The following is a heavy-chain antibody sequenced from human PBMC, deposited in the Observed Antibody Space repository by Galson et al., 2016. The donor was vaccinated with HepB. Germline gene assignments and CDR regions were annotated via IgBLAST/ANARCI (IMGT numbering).Heavy chain of an antibody. CDR1: RYIFTNYA. V-gene: IGHV1-3*01. CDR2: INPGSGKT. J-gene: IGHJ4*02. Sequence: SVKVSCKASRYIFTNYAIHWVRQAPGDRPEWMGWINPGSGKTKYSEIFQDRVTITTDTSAIIVYMELRSLRSEDSAIYYCATTISPLQQFLNYWGQGTLDTVSS. CDR3: ATTISPLQQFLNY. D-gene: IGHD3-3*01.